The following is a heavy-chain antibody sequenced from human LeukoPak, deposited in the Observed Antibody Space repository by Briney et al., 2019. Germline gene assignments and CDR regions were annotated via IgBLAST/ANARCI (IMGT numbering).Heavy chain of an antibody. D-gene: IGHD1-26*01. J-gene: IGHJ3*01. V-gene: IGHV3-48*04. CDR2: ISRVGSTT. CDR1: GFIFGDYS. Sequence: GGSLRLSCAASGFIFGDYSMNWVRQAPGKGLEWVSYISRVGSTTDYADSVKGRFTISRDSAKYSLFLQMNSLRADDTAEYYCAKSLLTTASGTGRAFDLWGQGTMVTVSS. CDR3: AKSLLTTASGTGRAFDL.